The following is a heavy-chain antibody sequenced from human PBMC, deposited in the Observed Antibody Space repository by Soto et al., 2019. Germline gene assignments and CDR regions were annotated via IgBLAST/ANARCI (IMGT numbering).Heavy chain of an antibody. V-gene: IGHV1-18*01. Sequence: GASVKVSCKASGYTFTNFGISWVRQAPGQGLEWMGWISAYNGNTNYAQKFQGRVTITADESTSTAYMELSSLRSEDTAVYYCAREGMGGSYYGSWLDPWGQGTLVTASS. CDR2: ISAYNGNT. CDR3: AREGMGGSYYGSWLDP. CDR1: GYTFTNFG. J-gene: IGHJ5*02. D-gene: IGHD1-26*01.